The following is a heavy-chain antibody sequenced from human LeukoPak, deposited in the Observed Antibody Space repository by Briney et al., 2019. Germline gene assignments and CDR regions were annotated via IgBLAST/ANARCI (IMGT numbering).Heavy chain of an antibody. CDR1: GYTFTGYY. CDR3: ARDGEYSYGYHYYYYMDV. J-gene: IGHJ6*03. Sequence: ASVKVSCKASGYTFTGYYMHWVRQAPGQGLEWMGRINPNSGGTNYAQKFQGRVTMTRDTSISTAYMELSRLRSDDTAVYYCARDGEYSYGYHYYYYMDVWGKGTTVTVSS. CDR2: INPNSGGT. V-gene: IGHV1-2*06. D-gene: IGHD5-18*01.